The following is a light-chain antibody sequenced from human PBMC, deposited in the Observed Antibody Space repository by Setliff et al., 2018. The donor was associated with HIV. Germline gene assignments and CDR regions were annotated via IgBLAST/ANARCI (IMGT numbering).Light chain of an antibody. CDR2: DVS. V-gene: IGLV2-14*03. CDR1: STDIGHYGL. Sequence: QSALGQPASVSGSPGQSITISCTGTSTDIGHYGLVSWYQQHPGKAPKLMIYDVSNRPSGVSRRFSGSKSGNTASLTISGLQAEDEAAYYCSSYTGSSTLEVFGTGTKGTVL. J-gene: IGLJ1*01. CDR3: SSYTGSSTLEV.